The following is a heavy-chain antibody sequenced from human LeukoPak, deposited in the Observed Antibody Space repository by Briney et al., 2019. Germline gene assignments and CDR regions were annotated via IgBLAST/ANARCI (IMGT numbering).Heavy chain of an antibody. D-gene: IGHD3-22*01. Sequence: GGSLRLSCAASGFTFSSYAMSWVRQAPGKGLEWVSAISGSGGSTYYADSVKGRSTISRDNSKNTLYLQMNSLRAEDTAVYYCAKDTTYYYDSSGYYSPDYFDYWGQGTLVTVSS. V-gene: IGHV3-23*01. J-gene: IGHJ4*02. CDR1: GFTFSSYA. CDR3: AKDTTYYYDSSGYYSPDYFDY. CDR2: ISGSGGST.